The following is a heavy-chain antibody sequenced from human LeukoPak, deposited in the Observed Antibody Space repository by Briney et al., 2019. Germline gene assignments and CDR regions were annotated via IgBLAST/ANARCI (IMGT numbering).Heavy chain of an antibody. V-gene: IGHV4-39*01. CDR1: GGSISSSSYY. CDR2: IYYSGST. CDR3: ARQRRDIVVVVAVYFDY. D-gene: IGHD2-15*01. J-gene: IGHJ4*02. Sequence: SETLSLTCTVSGGSISSSSYYWGWLRQPPGKGLEWIGSIYYSGSTCYNPSLKSRVTISVDTSKNQFSLKLSSVTAADTAVYYCARQRRDIVVVVAVYFDYWGQGTLVTVSS.